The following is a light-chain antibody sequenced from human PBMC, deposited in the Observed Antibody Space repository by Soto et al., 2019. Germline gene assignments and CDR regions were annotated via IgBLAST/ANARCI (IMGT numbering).Light chain of an antibody. CDR1: SSDVGGYNS. Sequence: QSALAQPHSVSGSPGQSVTLSCTGTSSDVGGYNSVSWYQHHPGKVPKLMMSDVTNRPSGVPNRFSGSKSGNTAFLTISGLQAEDEADYYCFSYAGGQSLFGGGTKLTVL. J-gene: IGLJ2*01. V-gene: IGLV2-11*01. CDR3: FSYAGGQSL. CDR2: DVT.